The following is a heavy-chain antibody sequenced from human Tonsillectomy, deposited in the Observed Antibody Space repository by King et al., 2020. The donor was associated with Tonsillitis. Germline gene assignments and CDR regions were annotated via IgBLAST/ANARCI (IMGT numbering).Heavy chain of an antibody. CDR2: IYTSGST. Sequence: VQLQESGPGLVKPSQTLSLTCTVSGGSISSGSYYWSWIRQPAGKGLEWIGRIYTSGSTNYNPSLKSRVTMSVDTSKNQFSLKRSSVTAADTAVYYCARDDYVAFDIWGQGTMVTVSS. V-gene: IGHV4-61*02. CDR1: GGSISSGSYY. J-gene: IGHJ3*02. D-gene: IGHD3-16*01. CDR3: ARDDYVAFDI.